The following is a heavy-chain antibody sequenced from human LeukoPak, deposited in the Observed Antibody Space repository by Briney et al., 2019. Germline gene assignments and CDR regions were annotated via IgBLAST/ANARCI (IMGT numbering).Heavy chain of an antibody. CDR1: GFTFSDYN. V-gene: IGHV3-11*01. J-gene: IGHJ4*02. CDR3: ARDVTSGWYSDY. Sequence: GGSLRLSCAASGFTFSDYNMRWIRQAPGKGLEWVSSISRSGSTKYYADSVKGRFTISRDNAKNSLYLQMNSLRAEDTALYYCARDVTSGWYSDYWGQGTLVTVSS. CDR2: ISRSGSTK. D-gene: IGHD6-19*01.